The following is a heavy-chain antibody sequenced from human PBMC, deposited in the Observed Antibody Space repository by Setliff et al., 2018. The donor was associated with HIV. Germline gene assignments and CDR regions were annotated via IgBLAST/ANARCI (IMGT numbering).Heavy chain of an antibody. CDR3: ARDRVESLWFGDLNYMDV. J-gene: IGHJ6*03. Sequence: PGGSLRLSCAASGFTFSSYWMSWVRQAPGKGLEWVAGMSGSDNTTFYADSVKGRFTISRDNSKNTLWLQMSNVRAEDTAVYYCARDRVESLWFGDLNYMDVWGKGTTVTVSS. CDR1: GFTFSSYW. CDR2: MSGSDNTT. V-gene: IGHV3-23*01. D-gene: IGHD3-10*01.